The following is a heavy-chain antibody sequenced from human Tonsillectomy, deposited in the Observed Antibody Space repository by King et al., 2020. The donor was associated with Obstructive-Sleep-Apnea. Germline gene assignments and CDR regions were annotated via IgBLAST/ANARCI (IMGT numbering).Heavy chain of an antibody. CDR3: ARDEQLIPYWYFDL. Sequence: QLQESGPGLVKPSETLSLTCTVSGGSISSSSYYWGWIRQPPGKGLEWIGSIYHSGSTYYNPSLKSRVTISVDTSKNQFSLKLNPVTAADTAVYYCARDEQLIPYWYFDLWGRGTLVTVSS. CDR2: IYHSGST. D-gene: IGHD6-13*01. V-gene: IGHV4-39*07. CDR1: GGSISSSSYY. J-gene: IGHJ2*01.